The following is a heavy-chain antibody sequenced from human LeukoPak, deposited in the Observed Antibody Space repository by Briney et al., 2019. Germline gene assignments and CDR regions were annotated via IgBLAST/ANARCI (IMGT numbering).Heavy chain of an antibody. Sequence: GGSLRLSCAASGFTLSTYDVNWVRQAPGKGLEWVSAISSSGGTTYYADSVKGRFSITRDNSKNTLYLRMNSLRAEDTAIYYCAKDRHAWPTNLDSGGQGTLVTVSA. D-gene: IGHD5-24*01. V-gene: IGHV3-23*01. CDR2: ISSSGGTT. CDR3: AKDRHAWPTNLDS. J-gene: IGHJ4*02. CDR1: GFTLSTYD.